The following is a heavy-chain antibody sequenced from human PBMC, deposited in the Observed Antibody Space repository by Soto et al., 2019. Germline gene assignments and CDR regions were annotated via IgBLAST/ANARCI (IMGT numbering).Heavy chain of an antibody. Sequence: SETLSLTCAVSGYSLTSGYYCGCIRQPPGEGLEGIGSIYHIVHTYYNPSLKSLLTIPVDPSKNPFSLKLTSVPTADPPVNYWPRAGILVAGTIVDYWGQGTLVTVSS. CDR1: GYSLTSGYY. V-gene: IGHV4-38-2*01. J-gene: IGHJ4*02. D-gene: IGHD6-19*01. CDR2: IYHIVHT. CDR3: PRAGILVAGTIVDY.